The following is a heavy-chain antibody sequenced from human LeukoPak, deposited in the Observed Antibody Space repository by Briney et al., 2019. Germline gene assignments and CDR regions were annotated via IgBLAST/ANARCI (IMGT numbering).Heavy chain of an antibody. CDR1: GGSISSGDYY. J-gene: IGHJ6*04. CDR3: ARGGTGAVAVDLGYYCYYGMDV. Sequence: SETLSLTCTVSGGSISSGDYYWSWIRQPPGKGLEWIGYIYYSGSTYYNPSLKSRVTISVDTSKNQFSLRLSSVTAADTAVYYCARGGTGAVAVDLGYYCYYGMDVWGKGTTVTVSS. CDR2: IYYSGST. D-gene: IGHD6-19*01. V-gene: IGHV4-30-4*01.